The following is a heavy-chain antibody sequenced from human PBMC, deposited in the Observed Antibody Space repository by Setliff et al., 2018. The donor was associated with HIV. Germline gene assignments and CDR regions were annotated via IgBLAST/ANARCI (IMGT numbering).Heavy chain of an antibody. D-gene: IGHD3-3*01. V-gene: IGHV3-23*03. CDR1: GFTFSSYA. Sequence: PGGSLRLSCAASGFTFSSYAMCWVRQAPGKGLELVSIIYTGGSTFYGDSVKDRFTISRDDSKNTLFLQMSSLRAEDTALYYCTSGVQPGLFDHWGQGTVVTVSS. CDR2: IYTGGST. CDR3: TSGVQPGLFDH. J-gene: IGHJ4*02.